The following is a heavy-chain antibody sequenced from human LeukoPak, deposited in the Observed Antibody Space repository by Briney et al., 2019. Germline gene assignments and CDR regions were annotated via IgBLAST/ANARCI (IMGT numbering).Heavy chain of an antibody. D-gene: IGHD6-13*01. CDR1: GYTFTSYA. Sequence: ASVKVSCKASGYTFTSYAMHWVRQAPGQRLEWMGWINAGNGNTKYSQKFQGRVTITRDTSASTAYMELSSLRSEDTAVYYCASSLRASKYSSSWHYYMDVWGKGTTVTVSS. V-gene: IGHV1-3*01. CDR3: ASSLRASKYSSSWHYYMDV. J-gene: IGHJ6*03. CDR2: INAGNGNT.